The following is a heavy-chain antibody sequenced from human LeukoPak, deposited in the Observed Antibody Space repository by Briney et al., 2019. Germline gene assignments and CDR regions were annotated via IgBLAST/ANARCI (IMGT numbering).Heavy chain of an antibody. CDR3: ARDDNWNDKPFDL. J-gene: IGHJ4*02. CDR2: IDPDGSEK. V-gene: IGHV3-7*01. D-gene: IGHD1-20*01. Sequence: GGSLRLSCAASGFTFNSYWMSWVRQAPGKGLEWVANIDPDGSEKQYGDSVKGRFTTSRDNAKNSLYLQMNSLRAEDTAVYYCARDDNWNDKPFDLWGQGTLVTVSS. CDR1: GFTFNSYW.